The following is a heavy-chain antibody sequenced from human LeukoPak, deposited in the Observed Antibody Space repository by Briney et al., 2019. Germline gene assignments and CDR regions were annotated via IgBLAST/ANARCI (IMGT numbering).Heavy chain of an antibody. D-gene: IGHD6-13*01. J-gene: IGHJ4*02. V-gene: IGHV3-20*04. CDR1: GFTFDDYG. CDR3: AREFWGAAAFDY. CDR2: INWNGGST. Sequence: PGGSLRLSCAASGFTFDDYGMSWVRQAPGKGLEWVSGINWNGGSTGYADSVKGRFTISRDNAKNSLYLQMNSPRAEDTASYYCAREFWGAAAFDYWGQGTLVTVSS.